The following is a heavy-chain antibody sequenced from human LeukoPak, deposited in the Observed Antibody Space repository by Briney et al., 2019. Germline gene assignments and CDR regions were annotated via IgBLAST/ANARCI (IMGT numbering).Heavy chain of an antibody. CDR2: IYYSGST. J-gene: IGHJ5*02. CDR1: VGSISSCGYY. D-gene: IGHD3-10*01. CDR3: ARWGQDYYGNWFVP. Sequence: SETLSLTCTVSVGSISSCGYYWSWIRQHPGKGLDWFGYIYYSGSTYYNPSLKSRVPLSVHTSKNQFPLTLSSVTAADPAVYYCARWGQDYYGNWFVPWGEGSLVTVSS. V-gene: IGHV4-31*03.